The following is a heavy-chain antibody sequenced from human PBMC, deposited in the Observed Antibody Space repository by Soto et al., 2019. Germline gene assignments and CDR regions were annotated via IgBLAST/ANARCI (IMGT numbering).Heavy chain of an antibody. CDR1: GFTFSSYA. CDR2: ISGSGGST. V-gene: IGHV3-23*01. J-gene: IGHJ4*02. D-gene: IGHD3-22*01. CDR3: AKYRRVVITFGYFDY. Sequence: GSLRLSCAASGFTFSSYAMSWVRQAPGKGLEWVSAISGSGGSTYYADSVKGRFTISRDNSKNTLYLQMNSLRAEDTAVYYCAKYRRVVITFGYFDYWGQGTLVTVSS.